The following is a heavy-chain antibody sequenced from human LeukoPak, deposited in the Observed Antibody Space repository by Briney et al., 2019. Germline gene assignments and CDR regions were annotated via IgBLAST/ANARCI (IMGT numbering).Heavy chain of an antibody. CDR2: IRYDGSNK. J-gene: IGHJ4*02. CDR1: GFTFSDYG. Sequence: GGSLRLSCAAAGFTFSDYGMNWVRQAPGKGLEWVAFIRYDGSNKYYADSVKGRFTISRDNSKNTLYLQMNSLRAEDTAVYYCAKEYYYDSSGHVDYWGQGTLVTVSS. V-gene: IGHV3-30*02. D-gene: IGHD3-22*01. CDR3: AKEYYYDSSGHVDY.